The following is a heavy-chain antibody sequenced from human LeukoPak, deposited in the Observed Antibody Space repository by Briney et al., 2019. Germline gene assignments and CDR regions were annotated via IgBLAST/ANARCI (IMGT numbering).Heavy chain of an antibody. J-gene: IGHJ6*02. V-gene: IGHV4-59*01. Sequence: SPSETLSLTCTVSGGSISSYYWSWIRQPPGKGLEWIGYIYYSGSTNYNPSLKSRVTISVDTSKNQFSLKLSSVTAADTAVYYCARRIAAAGTYYYYGMDVWGQGTTVTVSS. CDR3: ARRIAAAGTYYYYGMDV. D-gene: IGHD6-13*01. CDR1: GGSISSYY. CDR2: IYYSGST.